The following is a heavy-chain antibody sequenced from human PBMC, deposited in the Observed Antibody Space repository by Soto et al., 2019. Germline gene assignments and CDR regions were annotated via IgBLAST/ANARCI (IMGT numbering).Heavy chain of an antibody. D-gene: IGHD1-26*01. CDR1: GFTFSNYG. Sequence: PGGSLRLSCAASGFTFSNYGMHWVRQAPGKGLEWVAIIWHDGSNKYYADSVRGRFIISRDNSKNRLYLQMNSLRAEDTAVYYCASDLVGASDSYGLDVWGQGTPVTVS. CDR2: IWHDGSNK. V-gene: IGHV3-33*01. J-gene: IGHJ6*02. CDR3: ASDLVGASDSYGLDV.